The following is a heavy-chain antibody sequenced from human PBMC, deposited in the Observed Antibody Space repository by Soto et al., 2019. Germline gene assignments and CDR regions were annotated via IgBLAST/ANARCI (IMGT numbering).Heavy chain of an antibody. J-gene: IGHJ4*02. D-gene: IGHD3-10*01. CDR1: GFTLSTYW. V-gene: IGHV3-74*02. Sequence: EVRLVESGGGLFQAGGSLRLSCAASGFTLSTYWMHWVRQAPGKGLVWVSRINGDGTTTQYADSVKGRFTISRDNAKNTLYLQMNTLRGDDTAMYYCASIPMVRGPSDYWGQGTLVTVSS. CDR3: ASIPMVRGPSDY. CDR2: INGDGTTT.